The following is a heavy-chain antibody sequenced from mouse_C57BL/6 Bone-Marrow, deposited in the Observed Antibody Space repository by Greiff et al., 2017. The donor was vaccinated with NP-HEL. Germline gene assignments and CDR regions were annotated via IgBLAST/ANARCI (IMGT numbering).Heavy chain of an antibody. J-gene: IGHJ3*01. V-gene: IGHV1-55*01. CDR2: IYPGSGST. Sequence: QVQLQQPGAELVKPGASVKMSCKASGYTFTSYWITWVKQRPGQGLEWIGDIYPGSGSTNYNEKFKSKATLTVDTSSSTAYMQLSSLTSEDSAVYYCARESPNWDLAWFAYWGQGTLVTVSA. D-gene: IGHD4-1*01. CDR3: ARESPNWDLAWFAY. CDR1: GYTFTSYW.